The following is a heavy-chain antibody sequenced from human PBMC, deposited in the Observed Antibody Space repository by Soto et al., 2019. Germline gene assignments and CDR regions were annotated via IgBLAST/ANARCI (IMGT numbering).Heavy chain of an antibody. CDR1: GYGFTTYR. J-gene: IGHJ4*02. V-gene: IGHV1-18*01. CDR3: ASVRTEFDILTAYIMGDF. Sequence: ASVKVSCKGSGYGFTTYRITWVRQAPGQGLEWMAWINAHTGDTNYAQKLQGRVTVTRDTSTSTAYMELRSLRSDDTATYYCASVRTEFDILTAYIMGDFWGEGTQVTVCS. CDR2: INAHTGDT. D-gene: IGHD3-9*01.